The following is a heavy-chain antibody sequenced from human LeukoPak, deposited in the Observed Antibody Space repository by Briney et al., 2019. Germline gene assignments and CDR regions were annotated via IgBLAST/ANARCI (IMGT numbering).Heavy chain of an antibody. CDR2: INHSGST. Sequence: KPSETLSLTCAVYGGSFSGYYWSWIRQPPGKGLEWIGEINHSGSTNYNPSLKSRVTISVDTSKNQFSLKLSSVTAADTAVYYCARGDDPNSSGWYYQDYWGQGTLVTVSS. CDR1: GGSFSGYY. D-gene: IGHD6-19*01. J-gene: IGHJ4*02. CDR3: ARGDDPNSSGWYYQDY. V-gene: IGHV4-34*01.